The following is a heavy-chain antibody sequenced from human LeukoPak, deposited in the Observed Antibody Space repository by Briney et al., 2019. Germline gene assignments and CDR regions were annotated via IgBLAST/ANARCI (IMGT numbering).Heavy chain of an antibody. V-gene: IGHV3-21*01. CDR2: ISSSSSYI. CDR1: GFTFGSYS. Sequence: GGSLRLSCAASGFTFGSYSMNWVRQAPGKGLEWVSSISSSSSYIYYADSVKGRFTISRDNAKNSLYLQMNSLRAEDTAVYYCARKDCSGGSCYSDYWGQGTLVTVSS. D-gene: IGHD2-15*01. J-gene: IGHJ4*02. CDR3: ARKDCSGGSCYSDY.